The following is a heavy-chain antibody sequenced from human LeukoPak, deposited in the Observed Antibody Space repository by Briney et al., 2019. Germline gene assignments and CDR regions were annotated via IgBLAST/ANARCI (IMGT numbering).Heavy chain of an antibody. Sequence: ASVKVSCKASGYIFTGYYMHWVRQAPGQGLEWMGWINPNSGGTNCAQKFQGRVTMTRDTSISTAYMELSRLRSDDTAVYYCARALSSGWYVPPDYWGQGTLVTVSS. V-gene: IGHV1-2*02. CDR1: GYIFTGYY. D-gene: IGHD6-19*01. CDR3: ARALSSGWYVPPDY. J-gene: IGHJ4*02. CDR2: INPNSGGT.